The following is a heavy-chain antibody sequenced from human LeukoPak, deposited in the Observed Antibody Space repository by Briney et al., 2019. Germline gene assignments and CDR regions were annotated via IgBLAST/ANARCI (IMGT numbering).Heavy chain of an antibody. V-gene: IGHV4-34*01. CDR2: INHSGST. CDR3: ARVNDGLDY. J-gene: IGHJ4*02. Sequence: SETLSLTCAVYGVSFSGYYWSWIRQPPGKGLEWIGEINHSGSTNYNPSLKSRVTISVDTSKNQFSLKLSSVTAADTAVYYCARVNDGLDYWGQGTLVTVSS. CDR1: GVSFSGYY.